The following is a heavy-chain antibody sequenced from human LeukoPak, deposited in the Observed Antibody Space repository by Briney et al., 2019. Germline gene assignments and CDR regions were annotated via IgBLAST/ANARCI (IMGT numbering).Heavy chain of an antibody. CDR3: ARDRWFGELYGMDV. V-gene: IGHV3-48*04. CDR2: ISSSSSTI. J-gene: IGHJ6*02. CDR1: GFTFSSYS. D-gene: IGHD3-10*01. Sequence: GGSLRLSCAASGFTFSSYSMNWVRQAPGKGLEWVSYISSSSSTIYYADSVKGRFTISRDNAKNSLYLQMNSLRAEDTAVYYCARDRWFGELYGMDVWGQGTTVTVSS.